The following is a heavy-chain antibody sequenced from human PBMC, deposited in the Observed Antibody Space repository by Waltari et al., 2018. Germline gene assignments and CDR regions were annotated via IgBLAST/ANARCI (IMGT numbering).Heavy chain of an antibody. D-gene: IGHD1-26*01. CDR1: GGTFSSYA. Sequence: VSCKASGGTFSSYAISWVRQAPGQGLEWMGGIIPIFGTANYAQKFQGRVTITADESTSTAYMELSSLRSEDTAVYYCARARRSSHLGAFDIWGQGTMVTVSS. J-gene: IGHJ3*02. CDR3: ARARRSSHLGAFDI. V-gene: IGHV1-69*01. CDR2: IIPIFGTA.